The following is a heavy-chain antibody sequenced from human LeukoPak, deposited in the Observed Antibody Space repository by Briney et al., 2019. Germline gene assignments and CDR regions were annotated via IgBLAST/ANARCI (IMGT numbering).Heavy chain of an antibody. CDR1: GVTFDDYA. V-gene: IGHV3-43*02. CDR2: ISGDGGST. Sequence: GGSLRLSCGASGVTFDDYAMHWVRQAPGKGLEWVSLISGDGGSTYYADSVKGRFTISRDNSKNSLYLQMNSLRTEDTALYYCAAGDHTAMAKGYWGQGTLVTVSS. CDR3: AAGDHTAMAKGY. J-gene: IGHJ4*02. D-gene: IGHD5-18*01.